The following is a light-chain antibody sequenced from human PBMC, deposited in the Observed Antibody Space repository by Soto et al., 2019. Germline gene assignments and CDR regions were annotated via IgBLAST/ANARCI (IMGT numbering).Light chain of an antibody. V-gene: IGLV1-44*01. CDR2: NTS. J-gene: IGLJ1*01. CDR1: SSDIGGNA. CDR3: ATWDDSRSSYV. Sequence: QSVLTQPPSASGTPGQGVTISCSGGSSDIGGNAINWYQHLPGTAPKLLVYNTSQRPSGVPDRFSGSKSGASASLAISGLESEDEADYYCATWDDSRSSYVFGTGTKVTVL.